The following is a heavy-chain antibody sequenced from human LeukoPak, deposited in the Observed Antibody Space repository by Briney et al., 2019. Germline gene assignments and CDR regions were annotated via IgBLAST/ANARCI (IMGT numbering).Heavy chain of an antibody. CDR3: VPNYGGSGSYPIDY. Sequence: KPGGSLRLSCAASGFTFSNYNMNWVRQAPGKGLEWVSSISSSSSYIYYADLVRGRFTISRDNSKNSLYLQMDSLRAEDTAIYYCVPNYGGSGSYPIDYWGQGTLVTVSS. J-gene: IGHJ4*02. CDR1: GFTFSNYN. CDR2: ISSSSSYI. D-gene: IGHD3-10*01. V-gene: IGHV3-21*01.